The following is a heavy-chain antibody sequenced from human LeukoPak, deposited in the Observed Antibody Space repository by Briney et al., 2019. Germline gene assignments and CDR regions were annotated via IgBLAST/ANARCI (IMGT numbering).Heavy chain of an antibody. CDR1: GFTVSSNY. Sequence: GGSLRLSCAASGFTVSSNYMSWVRQAPGKGLEWVSVIYSGGSTYYADSVKGRFTISRDNAKNSLYLQMNSLRAEDMALYYCAKADLSSIAALGGAFDIWGQGTMVTVSS. CDR3: AKADLSSIAALGGAFDI. CDR2: IYSGGST. J-gene: IGHJ3*02. V-gene: IGHV3-53*05. D-gene: IGHD6-6*01.